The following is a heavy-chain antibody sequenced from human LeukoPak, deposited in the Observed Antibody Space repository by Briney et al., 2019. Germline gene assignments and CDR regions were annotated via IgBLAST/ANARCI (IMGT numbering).Heavy chain of an antibody. CDR3: ATTGGDIYYYYMDV. Sequence: GASVKVSCKASGGTFSNYAISWVRQAPRQGLEWMGGIIPVLSTANYAQKFQDRVTITADESTSTTYMELSSLKSEDTAVYYCATTGGDIYYYYMDVWGKGTTVTISS. D-gene: IGHD3-16*01. CDR1: GGTFSNYA. V-gene: IGHV1-69*13. CDR2: IIPVLSTA. J-gene: IGHJ6*03.